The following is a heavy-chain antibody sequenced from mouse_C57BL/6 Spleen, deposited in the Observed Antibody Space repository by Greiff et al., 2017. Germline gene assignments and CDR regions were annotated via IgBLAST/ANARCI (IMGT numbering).Heavy chain of an antibody. J-gene: IGHJ2*01. CDR1: GYTFTSYW. V-gene: IGHV1-64*01. CDR3: ARCGTVVGFDY. CDR2: IHPNSGST. Sequence: QVHVKQPGAELVKPGASVKLSCKASGYTFTSYWMHWVKQRPGQGLEWIGMIHPNSGSTNYNEKFKSKATLTVDKSSSTAYMQLSSLTSEDSAVYYCARCGTVVGFDYWGQGTTLTVSS. D-gene: IGHD1-1*01.